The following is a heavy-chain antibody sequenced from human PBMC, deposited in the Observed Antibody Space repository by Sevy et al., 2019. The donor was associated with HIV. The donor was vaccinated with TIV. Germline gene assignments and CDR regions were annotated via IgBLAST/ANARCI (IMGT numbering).Heavy chain of an antibody. Sequence: GGSLRLSCAASGLTLTTTGMSWVRQAPGKGLEWVAGVTSDGTTYYEDSVRDRFIVARVNSTNTLYLQLNSLGADDTAVFYWAGGDTTMITDFDYWGQGTLVTVSS. CDR3: AGGDTTMITDFDY. V-gene: IGHV3-23*01. CDR1: GLTLTTTG. J-gene: IGHJ4*02. D-gene: IGHD3-16*01. CDR2: VTSDGTT.